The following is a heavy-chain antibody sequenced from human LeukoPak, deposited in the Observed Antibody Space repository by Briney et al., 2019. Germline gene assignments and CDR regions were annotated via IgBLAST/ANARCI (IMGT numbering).Heavy chain of an antibody. Sequence: ASVKVSCKVSGYTLTELSMHWVRQAPGKGLEWMGGLDPEDGETIYAQKFQGRVTMTEDTSTDTAYMELSSLRSEDTAVYYCAKSWNYYVSSGDDALDIWGQGTMVTVSS. J-gene: IGHJ3*02. CDR1: GYTLTELS. D-gene: IGHD3-22*01. V-gene: IGHV1-24*01. CDR3: AKSWNYYVSSGDDALDI. CDR2: LDPEDGET.